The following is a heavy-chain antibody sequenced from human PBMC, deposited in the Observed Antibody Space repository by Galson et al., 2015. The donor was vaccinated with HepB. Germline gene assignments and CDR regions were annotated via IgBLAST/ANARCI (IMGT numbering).Heavy chain of an antibody. CDR3: ARVLSVGSSWYFRVGGDFDY. CDR2: IKQDGSEK. V-gene: IGHV3-7*01. D-gene: IGHD6-13*01. J-gene: IGHJ4*02. Sequence: SLRLSCAASGFTFNSYWMSWVRQAPGKGLEWVASIKQDGSEKYYVNSVKGRFTISRDNAKNSLYLQMNSLRAEDTAVYYCARVLSVGSSWYFRVGGDFDYWGQGTLVTVSS. CDR1: GFTFNSYW.